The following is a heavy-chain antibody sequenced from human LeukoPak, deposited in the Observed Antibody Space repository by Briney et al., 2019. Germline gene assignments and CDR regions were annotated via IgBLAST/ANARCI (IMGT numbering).Heavy chain of an antibody. CDR2: IHHSGST. V-gene: IGHV4-4*02. CDR3: ARTEAFCSDTSCSNWFDP. D-gene: IGHD2-2*01. Sequence: PSETLSLTCAVSGGSVSRGNWWNWVRQPPGKGLEWIGEIHHSGSTNYNPSLKSRVTMSVDKSKNQFSLKLSSVTAADTAVYYCARTEAFCSDTSCSNWFDPWGQGTLVTVSS. CDR1: GGSVSRGNW. J-gene: IGHJ5*02.